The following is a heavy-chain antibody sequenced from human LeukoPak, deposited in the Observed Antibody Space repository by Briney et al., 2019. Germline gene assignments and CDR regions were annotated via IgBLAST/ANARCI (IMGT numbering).Heavy chain of an antibody. CDR2: IRSKAYGGTT. CDR3: TRGGPTMVRGVQLPYY. J-gene: IGHJ4*02. CDR1: GFTFGDYA. V-gene: IGHV3-49*04. Sequence: GGSLRLSGTASGFTFGDYAMSWVRQAPGKGLEWVGFIRSKAYGGTTEYAASVKGRITISRDDSKSIAYLQMNSLKTEDTAVYYCTRGGPTMVRGVQLPYYWGQGTLVTVSS. D-gene: IGHD3-10*01.